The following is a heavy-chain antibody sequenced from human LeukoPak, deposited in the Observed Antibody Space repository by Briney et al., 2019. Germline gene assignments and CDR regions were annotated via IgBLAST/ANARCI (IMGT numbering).Heavy chain of an antibody. CDR3: AKDRSLSLEYSSLTD. Sequence: PGGSLRLSCAASGFTFDDYAMHWVRQAPGKGLEWVSGISWNSGSIGYADSVKGRFTISRDNAKNSLYLQMNSLRAEDTALYYCAKDRSLSLEYSSLTDWGQGTLVTVSS. J-gene: IGHJ4*02. CDR1: GFTFDDYA. V-gene: IGHV3-9*01. D-gene: IGHD6-6*01. CDR2: ISWNSGSI.